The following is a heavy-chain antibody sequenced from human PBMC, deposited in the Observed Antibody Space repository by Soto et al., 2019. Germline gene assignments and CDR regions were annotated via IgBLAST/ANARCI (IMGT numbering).Heavy chain of an antibody. CDR1: GSTFNNFA. D-gene: IGHD1-26*01. V-gene: IGHV1-69*06. CDR3: ARAIKRWEVNYYFDF. J-gene: IGHJ4*02. Sequence: QVVLLQSGAEVKEPGSSVRVSCQVSGSTFNNFAFSWVRQAPGHGPEWMGGIVVDSNTAEYSQRFQDRETITADTSSDTLYMELGSLTFEDTAVYYCARAIKRWEVNYYFDFWGQGTLVTVSS. CDR2: IVVDSNTA.